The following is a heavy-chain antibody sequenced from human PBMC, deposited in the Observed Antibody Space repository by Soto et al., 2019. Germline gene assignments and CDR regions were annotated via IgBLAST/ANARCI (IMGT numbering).Heavy chain of an antibody. J-gene: IGHJ6*02. CDR2: ISAYNGNT. V-gene: IGHV1-18*01. D-gene: IGHD6-19*01. CDR3: ARWDSSGWHYYSYYGMEV. Sequence: ASVKVSCKASGYTFTSYGISWVRQAPGQGLEWMGWISAYNGNTNYAQKLQGRVTMTTDTSTSTAYMELRSLRSDDTAVYYCARWDSSGWHYYSYYGMEVWGQGPTVTVSS. CDR1: GYTFTSYG.